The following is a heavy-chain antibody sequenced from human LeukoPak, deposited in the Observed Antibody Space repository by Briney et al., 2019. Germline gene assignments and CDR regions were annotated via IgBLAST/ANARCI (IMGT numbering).Heavy chain of an antibody. V-gene: IGHV3-48*02. CDR2: ISSSSSTV. CDR3: ARRFGD. Sequence: GGSLRLSCAASGFTFSNYGMNWVRQAPGRGLEWVSYISSSSSTVYYADSVKGRLTISRDNAKNSLYLQMNSLRDEDTAVYYCARRFGDWGQGTLVTVSS. CDR1: GFTFSNYG. J-gene: IGHJ4*02.